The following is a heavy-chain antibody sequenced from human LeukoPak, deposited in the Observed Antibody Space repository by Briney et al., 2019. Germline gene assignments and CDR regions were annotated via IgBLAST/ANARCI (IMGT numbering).Heavy chain of an antibody. J-gene: IGHJ4*02. D-gene: IGHD3-22*01. CDR3: ARDRGNNHYYHSNMGVLGSY. CDR1: GGSISSSSYY. CDR2: IYYSGST. V-gene: IGHV4-39*07. Sequence: SETLSLTCTVSGGSISSSSYYWGWIRQPPGKGLEWIGSIYYSGSTYYNPSLKSRVTISVDTSKNQFSLKLSSVTAADTAVYYCARDRGNNHYYHSNMGVLGSYWGQGTLVTVSS.